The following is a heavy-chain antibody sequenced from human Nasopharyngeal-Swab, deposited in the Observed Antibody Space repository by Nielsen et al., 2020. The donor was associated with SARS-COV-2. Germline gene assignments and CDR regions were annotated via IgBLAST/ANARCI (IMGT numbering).Heavy chain of an antibody. CDR1: GFTFSSYW. Sequence: GGSLRLSCAASGFTFSSYWMSWVRQAPGKGLEWVANIKQDGSEKYYVDSVKGRFTTSRDNAKNSLYLQMNSLRAEDTAVYYCAARYSSSWWDAFDIWGQGTMVTVSS. V-gene: IGHV3-7*01. CDR3: AARYSSSWWDAFDI. CDR2: IKQDGSEK. J-gene: IGHJ3*02. D-gene: IGHD6-13*01.